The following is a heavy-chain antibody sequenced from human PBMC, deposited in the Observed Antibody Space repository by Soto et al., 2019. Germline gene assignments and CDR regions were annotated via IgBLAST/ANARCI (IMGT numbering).Heavy chain of an antibody. Sequence: GGSLRLSCVGSGFAFSNAWMNWVRQAPGKGLEWVGRIKSISDGGTTNYAAPVKGRFTISRDDAKNTLYLQMNSLKTVDTAEYYCTAESADVVVVPATYGLDVWGQGTTVTVSS. CDR1: GFAFSNAW. CDR2: IKSISDGGTT. CDR3: TAESADVVVVPATYGLDV. D-gene: IGHD2-2*01. J-gene: IGHJ6*02. V-gene: IGHV3-15*01.